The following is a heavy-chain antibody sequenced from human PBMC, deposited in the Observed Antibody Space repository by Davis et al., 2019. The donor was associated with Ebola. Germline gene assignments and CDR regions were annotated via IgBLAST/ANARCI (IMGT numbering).Heavy chain of an antibody. Sequence: ASVKVSCKASGYTFTSYGISWVRQAPGQGLEWMGWISAYNGNTNYARKLQGRVTMTTDTSTSTAYMELRSLRSDDTAVYYCARGPDYGDYAPLYYYYGMDVWGQGTTVTVSS. CDR3: ARGPDYGDYAPLYYYYGMDV. V-gene: IGHV1-18*01. J-gene: IGHJ6*02. CDR2: ISAYNGNT. CDR1: GYTFTSYG. D-gene: IGHD4-17*01.